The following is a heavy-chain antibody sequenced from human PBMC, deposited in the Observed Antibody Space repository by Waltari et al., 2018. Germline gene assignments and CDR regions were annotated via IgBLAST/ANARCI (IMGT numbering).Heavy chain of an antibody. CDR2: ISGSGGST. Sequence: VQLQQWGAGLLKPSETLSLTCAVYGGSFSGYYWSWIRQPPGKGLEWVSAISGSGGSTYYADSVKGRFTISRDNSKNTLYLQMNSLRAEDTAVYYCAKDLLRYFDQLDYWGQGTLVTVSS. V-gene: IGHV3-23*01. CDR3: AKDLLRYFDQLDY. CDR1: GGSFSGYY. J-gene: IGHJ4*02. D-gene: IGHD3-9*01.